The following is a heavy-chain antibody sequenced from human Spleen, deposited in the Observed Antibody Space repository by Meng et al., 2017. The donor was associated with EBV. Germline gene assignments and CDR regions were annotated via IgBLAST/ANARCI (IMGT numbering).Heavy chain of an antibody. J-gene: IGHJ5*02. CDR1: AGTFNNYA. CDR2: IIPMFDTS. Sequence: QVQLVQSGAEVKKPGSSMKVSCKASAGTFNNYAISWVRQAPGQGLEWMGGIIPMFDTSDYAQKLQGRVTITADESTSTVYMELSSLRSEDTAVYFCARSPRAVAAAGTGWFDTWGQGTLVTVSS. CDR3: ARSPRAVAAAGTGWFDT. D-gene: IGHD6-13*01. V-gene: IGHV1-69*01.